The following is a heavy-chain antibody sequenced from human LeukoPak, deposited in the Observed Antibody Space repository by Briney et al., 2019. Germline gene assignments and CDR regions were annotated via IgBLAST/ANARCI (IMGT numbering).Heavy chain of an antibody. CDR1: GYSFTTYW. CDR2: IYPGDSDT. J-gene: IGHJ4*02. CDR3: AVPQTGREVGATS. D-gene: IGHD1-26*01. V-gene: IGHV5-51*01. Sequence: GESLKISCKGSGYSFTTYWIGWVRQMPGKGLEWMGIIYPGDSDTRYSPSFQGQVTISADKSISTAYLQRSSLKASDTAMYYCAVPQTGREVGATSWGQGTLVTVSS.